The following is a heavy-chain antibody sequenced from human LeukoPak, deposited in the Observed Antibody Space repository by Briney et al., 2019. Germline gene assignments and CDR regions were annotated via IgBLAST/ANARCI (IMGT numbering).Heavy chain of an antibody. V-gene: IGHV3-64D*09. J-gene: IGHJ4*02. Sequence: PGGSLRLSCAASGFTFSRYPMHWVRQAPAKGLEYVSAIGGNGGSTYYADSVKGRFTISRDNSKNTLYLQMSSLRTEDTAIYYCVKAQYDFWSGLDYWGQGTLVTVSS. CDR2: IGGNGGST. D-gene: IGHD3-3*01. CDR3: VKAQYDFWSGLDY. CDR1: GFTFSRYP.